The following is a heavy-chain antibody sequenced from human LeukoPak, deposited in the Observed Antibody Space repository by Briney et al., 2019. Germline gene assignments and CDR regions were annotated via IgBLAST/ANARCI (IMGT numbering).Heavy chain of an antibody. Sequence: PGGSLRLSCAASGFTVSSNYMSWVRQAPGKGLEWVSVIYSGGSTYYADSVKGRFTISRDNSKNTLHLQMNSLRAEDTAVYYCASNTEPSNAYYFDYWGQGTLVTVSS. CDR3: ASNTEPSNAYYFDY. V-gene: IGHV3-66*01. D-gene: IGHD4-11*01. CDR1: GFTVSSNY. J-gene: IGHJ4*02. CDR2: IYSGGST.